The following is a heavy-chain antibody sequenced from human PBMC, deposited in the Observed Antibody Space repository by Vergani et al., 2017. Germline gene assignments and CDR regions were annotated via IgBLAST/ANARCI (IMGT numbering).Heavy chain of an antibody. CDR2: ISWNSGSI. D-gene: IGHD2-2*01. V-gene: IGHV3-9*01. Sequence: EVQLLESGGGLVQPGRSLRLSCAASGFTFDDYAMHWVRQGPGKGLEWVSGISWNSGSIGYADSVKGRFTISRDNAKNSLYLQMNSLRAEDTALYYCAKGYCSSTSCYLDPWGQGTLVTVSS. J-gene: IGHJ5*02. CDR3: AKGYCSSTSCYLDP. CDR1: GFTFDDYA.